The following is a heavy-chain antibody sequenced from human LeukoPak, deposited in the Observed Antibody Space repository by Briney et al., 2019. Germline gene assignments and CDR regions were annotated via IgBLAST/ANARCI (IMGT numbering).Heavy chain of an antibody. D-gene: IGHD3-22*01. V-gene: IGHV3-53*01. J-gene: IGHJ3*02. CDR2: IYSGGST. Sequence: GGSLRLSCAASGFTVSSNYMSWVRQAPGKGLEWFSVIYSGGSTYYADSVKGRFTISRDNSKNTLYLQMNSLRAEDTAVYYCARVEYYYDSSGYGNYDAFDIWGQGTMVTVSS. CDR3: ARVEYYYDSSGYGNYDAFDI. CDR1: GFTVSSNY.